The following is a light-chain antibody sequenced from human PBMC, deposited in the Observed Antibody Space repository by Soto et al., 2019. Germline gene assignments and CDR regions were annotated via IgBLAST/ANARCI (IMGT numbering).Light chain of an antibody. CDR2: RNN. CDR1: SSNIGSNY. V-gene: IGLV1-47*01. J-gene: IGLJ1*01. Sequence: QSVLTQPPSASGTPGQRVTISCSGSSSNIGSNYVYWYQQLPGTAPKLLIYRNNQRPSGVPDRFSGSKSGTSASLAIIGLRSEDEADYYCAAWDDSLSGQVFGTGTKVTVL. CDR3: AAWDDSLSGQV.